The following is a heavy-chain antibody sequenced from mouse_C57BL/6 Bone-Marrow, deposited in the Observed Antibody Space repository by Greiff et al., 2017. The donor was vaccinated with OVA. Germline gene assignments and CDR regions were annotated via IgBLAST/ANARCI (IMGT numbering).Heavy chain of an antibody. CDR2: ITHSGET. J-gene: IGHJ2*01. CDR3: AGDRKGY. Sequence: VKLMESGPGLVKPSQSLFLTCSITGFPITSGYYWIWIRQSPGKPLEWMGYITHSGETFYNPSLQSPISITRETSKNQFFLQLNSVTTEDTAMYYCAGDRKGYWGQGTTLTVSS. CDR1: GFPITSGYY. V-gene: IGHV12-3*01.